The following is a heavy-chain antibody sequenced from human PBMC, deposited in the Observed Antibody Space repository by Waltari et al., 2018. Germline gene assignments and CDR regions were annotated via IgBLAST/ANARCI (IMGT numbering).Heavy chain of an antibody. D-gene: IGHD4-17*01. J-gene: IGHJ4*02. CDR1: GFTFSNAW. CDR2: IKSKTDGGTT. Sequence: EVQLVESGGGLVKPGGSLRLSCAASGFTFSNAWMSWVRQAPGKGLEWVGRIKSKTDGGTTDYAAPVKGRFTISRDDSKNTLYLQMNSLKTEDTAVYYCTTPLKDYGPTSDYWGQGTLVTVSS. V-gene: IGHV3-15*01. CDR3: TTPLKDYGPTSDY.